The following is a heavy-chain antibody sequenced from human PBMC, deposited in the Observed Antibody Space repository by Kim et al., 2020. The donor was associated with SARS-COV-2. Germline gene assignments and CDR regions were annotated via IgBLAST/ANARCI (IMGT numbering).Heavy chain of an antibody. CDR3: ARGVDY. Sequence: KQDGGGKYYVDSVKGRFTISRDNATNSLYLQMNSLRAEDTAVYYCARGVDYWGQGTLVTVSS. J-gene: IGHJ4*02. CDR2: KQDGGGK. V-gene: IGHV3-7*01.